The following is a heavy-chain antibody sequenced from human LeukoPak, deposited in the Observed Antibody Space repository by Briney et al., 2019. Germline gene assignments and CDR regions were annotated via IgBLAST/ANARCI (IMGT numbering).Heavy chain of an antibody. CDR1: GDSISSSSYY. D-gene: IGHD3-22*01. V-gene: IGHV4-39*07. Sequence: PSETLSLTCTVSGDSISSSSYYWAWIRQPPGRGLEWIVSMYYSGGTYYNPSFKSRVTTSVDTSKNQFSLKLSSVAAADTAVYYCARAEALYGSSGYYEDYWGQGTLVTVSS. CDR2: MYYSGGT. J-gene: IGHJ4*02. CDR3: ARAEALYGSSGYYEDY.